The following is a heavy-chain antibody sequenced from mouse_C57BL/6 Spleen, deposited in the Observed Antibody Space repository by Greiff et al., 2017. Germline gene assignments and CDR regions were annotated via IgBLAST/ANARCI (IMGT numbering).Heavy chain of an antibody. CDR2: IDPSDSYT. CDR3: ASRNWDFDY. CDR1: GYTFTSYW. J-gene: IGHJ2*01. D-gene: IGHD4-1*01. Sequence: QVQLQQPGAELVMPGASVKLSCKASGYTFTSYWMHWVKQRPGQGLEWIGEIDPSDSYTNYNQKFKGKSTLTVDKSSSTAYMQLSSLTSEDSAVYYFASRNWDFDYWGQGTTLTVSS. V-gene: IGHV1-69*01.